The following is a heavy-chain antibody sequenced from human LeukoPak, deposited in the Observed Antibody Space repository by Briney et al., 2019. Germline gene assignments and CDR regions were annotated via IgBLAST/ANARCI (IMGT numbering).Heavy chain of an antibody. CDR2: IIPIFGTA. D-gene: IGHD3-3*01. Sequence: SVKVSCKASGGTFSSYAISWVRQAPGQGLEWMGGIIPIFGTANYAQKFQGRVTITTDESTSTAYMELSSLRSEDTAVYYCARSTNFWSGYYSYYYYMDVWGKGTTVTVSS. V-gene: IGHV1-69*05. CDR3: ARSTNFWSGYYSYYYYMDV. CDR1: GGTFSSYA. J-gene: IGHJ6*03.